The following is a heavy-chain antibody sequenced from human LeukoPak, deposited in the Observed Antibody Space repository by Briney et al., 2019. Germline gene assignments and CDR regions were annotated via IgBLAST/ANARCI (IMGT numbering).Heavy chain of an antibody. J-gene: IGHJ4*02. CDR2: IYYSGST. CDR1: GGSISSGDYY. Sequence: PSETLSPTCTVSGGSISSGDYYWSWIRQPPGKGLEWIGYIYYSGSTYYNSSLKSRVTISVDTSKNQFSLKLSSVTAADTAVYYCAREYYYGSGSPDYWGQGTLVTVSS. D-gene: IGHD3-10*01. V-gene: IGHV4-30-4*01. CDR3: AREYYYGSGSPDY.